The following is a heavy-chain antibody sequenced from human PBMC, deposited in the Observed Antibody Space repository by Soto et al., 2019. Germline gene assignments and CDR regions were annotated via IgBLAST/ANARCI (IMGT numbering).Heavy chain of an antibody. Sequence: PGGSLRLSCAASGFTFSSYAMHWVRQAPGKGLEWVAVISYDGSNKYYADSVKGRFTISRDNSKNTLYLQMNSLRAEDTAVYYCARGHIYYYCSGYHQGDDFDYWGQGTLVTVSA. CDR2: ISYDGSNK. J-gene: IGHJ4*02. CDR3: ARGHIYYYCSGYHQGDDFDY. CDR1: GFTFSSYA. V-gene: IGHV3-30-3*01. D-gene: IGHD3-22*01.